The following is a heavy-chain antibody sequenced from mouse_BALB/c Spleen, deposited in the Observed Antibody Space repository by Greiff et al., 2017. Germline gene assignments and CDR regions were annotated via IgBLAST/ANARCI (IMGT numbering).Heavy chain of an antibody. V-gene: IGHV3-2*02. J-gene: IGHJ4*01. CDR1: GYSITSDYA. D-gene: IGHD3-2*02. CDR3: ARRHQVMDY. Sequence: EVQLQESGPGLVKPSQSLSLTCTVTGYSITSDYAWNWIRQFPGNKLEWMGYISYSGSTSYNPSLKSRISITRDTSKNQFFLQLNSVTTEDTATYYCARRHQVMDYWGQGTSVTVSS. CDR2: ISYSGST.